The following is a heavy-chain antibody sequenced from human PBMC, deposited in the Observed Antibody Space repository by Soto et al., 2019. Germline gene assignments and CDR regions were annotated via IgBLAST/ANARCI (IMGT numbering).Heavy chain of an antibody. Sequence: ASVKVSCKASGYTFTSYYMHWVRQAPGQGLEWMGIINPSGGSTSYAQKFQGRVTMTRDTSTSTVYMELSSLRPEDTAVYYCAREPPNNGDSYWYFDLWGRGTLVTVSS. V-gene: IGHV1-46*01. J-gene: IGHJ2*01. CDR3: AREPPNNGDSYWYFDL. CDR2: INPSGGST. D-gene: IGHD4-17*01. CDR1: GYTFTSYY.